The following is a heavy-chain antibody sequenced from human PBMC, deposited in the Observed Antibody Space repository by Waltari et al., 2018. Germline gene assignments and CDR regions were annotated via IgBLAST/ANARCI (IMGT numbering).Heavy chain of an antibody. V-gene: IGHV3-48*03. CDR1: GFTFSSYE. CDR3: ARPSTEYYFYYYYMDV. J-gene: IGHJ6*03. Sequence: EVQVVESGRGLVQPGGSLRLSCTASGFTFSSYEMNWVRQAPGKGLEWISYIDNSGNTVYYADSVKGRFTISRDNAKNSLFLLMNSLRAEDTAVYYCARPSTEYYFYYYYMDVWGKGTTVTVS. CDR2: IDNSGNTV.